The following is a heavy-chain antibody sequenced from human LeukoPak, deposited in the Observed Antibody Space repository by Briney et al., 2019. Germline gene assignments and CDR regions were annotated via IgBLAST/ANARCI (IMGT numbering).Heavy chain of an antibody. CDR3: ARYYGSGRDGDY. J-gene: IGHJ4*02. CDR1: GGSFSGYY. Sequence: SETLSLTCAVYGGSFSGYYWGWIRQPPGRGLEWIGSIFYDGSSDYNPSLKSRVTISVDTSKNKFSLKVNSVTAADTAVYFCARYYGSGRDGDYWGQGTLVTASS. CDR2: IFYDGSS. V-gene: IGHV4-34*12. D-gene: IGHD3-10*01.